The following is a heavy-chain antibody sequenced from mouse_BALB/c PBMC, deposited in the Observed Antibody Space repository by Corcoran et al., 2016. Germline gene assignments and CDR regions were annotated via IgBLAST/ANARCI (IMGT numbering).Heavy chain of an antibody. V-gene: IGHV1-18*01. J-gene: IGHJ2*01. CDR1: GYTFTEST. CDR3: ARKGDSYSFDY. CDR2: NNPNNGGT. Sequence: EVPLQQSGPELVKPGASVMISCKTSGYTFTESTMHWVKQSHGKSLEWMGGNNPNNGGTSYNQKLKGKATLTVDKSSSTAYMELRSLTSEDSVVYYCARKGDSYSFDYWGQGTTLTVSS.